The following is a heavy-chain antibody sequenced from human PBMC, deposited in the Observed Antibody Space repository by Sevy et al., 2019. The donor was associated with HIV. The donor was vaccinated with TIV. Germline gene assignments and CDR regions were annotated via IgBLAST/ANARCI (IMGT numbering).Heavy chain of an antibody. J-gene: IGHJ4*02. CDR1: GGSISSYY. V-gene: IGHV4-59*01. D-gene: IGHD2-2*01. Sequence: SETLSLTCTVSGGSISSYYWSWIRQPPGKGLEWIGYIYYSGSTNYNPSLKSRVTISVDTSKNQFSLKLSSVTAADMAVYYCARANYAKGFDYWGQGTLVTVSS. CDR2: IYYSGST. CDR3: ARANYAKGFDY.